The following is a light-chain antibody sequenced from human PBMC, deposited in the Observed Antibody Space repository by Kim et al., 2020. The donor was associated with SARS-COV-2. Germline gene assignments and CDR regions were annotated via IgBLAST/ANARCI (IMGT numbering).Light chain of an antibody. J-gene: IGKJ4*01. Sequence: EIVMTQSPLSLPVIPGEPASISCRSSQSLLHSNGYNYLDWYLQKPGQSPRLVIFMGSNRASGVPDRFSGSGSGTDFTLKISRVEAEDVGLYYCMQSLQAPLTFGGGTKVDIK. CDR2: MGS. CDR1: QSLLHSNGYNY. CDR3: MQSLQAPLT. V-gene: IGKV2-28*01.